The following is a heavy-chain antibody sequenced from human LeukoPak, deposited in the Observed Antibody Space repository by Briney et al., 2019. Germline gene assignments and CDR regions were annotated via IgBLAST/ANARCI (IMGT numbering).Heavy chain of an antibody. CDR3: VRDGYTGSYYDY. D-gene: IGHD5-12*01. CDR1: GFTFTEYW. J-gene: IGHJ4*02. Sequence: GGSLRLSCVASGFTFTEYWMSWVRQAPGKGLEWLANIKTDGSEKYYVDSVKGRFTNSRDNAKTSLYLQMNSLRVEDTAVYYCVRDGYTGSYYDYWGQGTLVTVSS. V-gene: IGHV3-7*05. CDR2: IKTDGSEK.